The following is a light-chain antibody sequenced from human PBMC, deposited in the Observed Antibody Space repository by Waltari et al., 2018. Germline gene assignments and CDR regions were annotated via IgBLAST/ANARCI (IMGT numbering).Light chain of an antibody. V-gene: IGKV1-5*03. Sequence: DIQMTQSPSTLSASVGDRVTITCRASQTISIWLAWYQQKPGKAPKLLFYKASSLESGVPSRFSGSGSGTEFTLTISSLQPDDFATYYCQQYSTFPFTFGPGTKVGIK. CDR3: QQYSTFPFT. J-gene: IGKJ3*01. CDR1: QTISIW. CDR2: KAS.